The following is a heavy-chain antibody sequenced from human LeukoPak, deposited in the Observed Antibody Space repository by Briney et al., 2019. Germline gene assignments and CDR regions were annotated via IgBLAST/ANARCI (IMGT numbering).Heavy chain of an antibody. D-gene: IGHD3-3*01. CDR1: GEPISSYY. CDR2: VYYNGNT. V-gene: IGHV4-59*01. J-gene: IGHJ4*02. Sequence: SSETLSLTCLVSGEPISSYYWSWIRQAPGRGPEYIGNVYYNGNTNYNPSLKSRVAISVDASKNQFSLKVDSVTTADTAVYYCARGDYDFWSGNWRFDTWGQGTLVTVSS. CDR3: ARGDYDFWSGNWRFDT.